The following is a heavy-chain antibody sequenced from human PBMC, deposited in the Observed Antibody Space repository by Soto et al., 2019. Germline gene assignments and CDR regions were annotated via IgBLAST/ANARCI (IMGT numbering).Heavy chain of an antibody. J-gene: IGHJ4*02. D-gene: IGHD1-7*01. CDR2: ISGSGGST. Sequence: GGSLRLSCAASGFTFSNYAMTWVRQAPGKGLEWVSAISGSGGSTYYADSVKGRFTISRDNSKNTLYLQMNSLRAEDTAVYYCAKGLATGNWNYPDYWGQGTLVTVSS. V-gene: IGHV3-23*01. CDR3: AKGLATGNWNYPDY. CDR1: GFTFSNYA.